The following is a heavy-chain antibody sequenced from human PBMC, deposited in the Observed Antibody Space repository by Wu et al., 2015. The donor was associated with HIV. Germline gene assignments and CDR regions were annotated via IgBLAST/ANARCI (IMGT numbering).Heavy chain of an antibody. CDR3: TTLRGDYYAGSDIPAAFDI. V-gene: IGHV1-24*01. Sequence: QVQLVQSGAEVRKLGASVKVSCKVSGYTLSKLSMHWVRQTPGKGLEWMGGFDPKDGEIVYAQNFQGRLTMTEDTSTDTAYVELRSLRFEDTAVYYCTTLRGDYYAGSDIPAAFDIWGQGTMVTVSP. CDR1: GYTLSKLS. J-gene: IGHJ3*02. CDR2: FDPKDGEI. D-gene: IGHD3-10*01.